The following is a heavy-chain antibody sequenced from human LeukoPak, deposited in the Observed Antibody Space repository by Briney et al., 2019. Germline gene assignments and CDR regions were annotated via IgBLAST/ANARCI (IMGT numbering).Heavy chain of an antibody. CDR1: GGSISSGSYY. J-gene: IGHJ5*02. CDR3: ARDTLYWFDP. V-gene: IGHV4-61*02. CDR2: IYTSGST. Sequence: SQTLSLTCTVSGGSISSGSYYWSWIRQPAGKGLEWIGCIYTSGSTNYNPSLKSRVTISVDTSKNQFSLKLSSVTAADTAVYYCARDTLYWFDPWGQGTLVTVSS.